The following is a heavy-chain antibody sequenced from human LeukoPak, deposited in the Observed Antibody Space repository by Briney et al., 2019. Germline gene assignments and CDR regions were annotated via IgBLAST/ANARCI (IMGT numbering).Heavy chain of an antibody. J-gene: IGHJ4*02. CDR3: AKWKTAYCFDY. D-gene: IGHD1-1*01. CDR2: ISGSDGNT. CDR1: GFTFSSYA. Sequence: GGSLRLSCAASGFTFSSYAMTWVHRAPGKGLEWVSAISGSDGNTYYADSVKGRFTISRDNSKNTLYLQMNSLRADDTAVYYCAKWKTAYCFDYWGQGTLVTVSS. V-gene: IGHV3-23*01.